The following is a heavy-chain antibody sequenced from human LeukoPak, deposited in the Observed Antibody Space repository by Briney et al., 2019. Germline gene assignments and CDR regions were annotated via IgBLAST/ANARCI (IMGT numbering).Heavy chain of an antibody. Sequence: GGSLRLSCAASGFTLSSYAMSWVRQAPGKGLEWVSVIYTGGSTYYADSVKGRFTISRDNSKNTLYLQMNSLRAEDTAVYYCARGSVDGDYLFSWGQGTLVTVSS. D-gene: IGHD4-17*01. CDR2: IYTGGST. CDR3: ARGSVDGDYLFS. V-gene: IGHV3-53*01. J-gene: IGHJ5*02. CDR1: GFTLSSYA.